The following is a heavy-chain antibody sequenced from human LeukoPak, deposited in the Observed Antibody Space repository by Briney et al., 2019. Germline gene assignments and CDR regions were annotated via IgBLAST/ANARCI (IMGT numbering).Heavy chain of an antibody. CDR2: ISYDGSNK. Sequence: GRSLRLSCAASGFTFSSYGMHWVRQAPGKGLEWVAVISYDGSNKYYADSVKGRFTISRDNSKNTLYLQMNSLRAEDTAVYYCAKDRPNYYDSSGLDYWGQGTLVTASS. V-gene: IGHV3-30*18. D-gene: IGHD3-22*01. CDR1: GFTFSSYG. J-gene: IGHJ4*02. CDR3: AKDRPNYYDSSGLDY.